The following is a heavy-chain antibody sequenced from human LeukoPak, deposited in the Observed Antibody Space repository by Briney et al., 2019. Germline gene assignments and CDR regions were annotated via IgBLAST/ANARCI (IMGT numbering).Heavy chain of an antibody. V-gene: IGHV4-61*01. CDR3: ARDTIFGTDY. D-gene: IGHD3-3*01. Sequence: TSETLFLTCTVSGGSVSSGSYYWSWIRQPPGKGLEWIGYIYYSGSTNYKPSLKSRVTISVDTSKNQFSLKLSSVTAADTAVYYCARDTIFGTDYWGQGTLVTVSS. CDR2: IYYSGST. J-gene: IGHJ4*02. CDR1: GGSVSSGSYY.